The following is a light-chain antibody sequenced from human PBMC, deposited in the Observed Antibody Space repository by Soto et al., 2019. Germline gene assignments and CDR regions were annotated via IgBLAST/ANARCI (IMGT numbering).Light chain of an antibody. CDR1: SSNIGSNT. V-gene: IGLV1-44*01. J-gene: IGLJ3*02. Sequence: QSVLTQPPSASGTPVQRVTISCSGSSSNIGSNTVNWYQQLPGTAPKLLIYSHNQRPSGVPDRFSGSKSGNSASLAISGLQSEDEADYDCAAWDDSLNGRVFGGGTKVTVL. CDR3: AAWDDSLNGRV. CDR2: SHN.